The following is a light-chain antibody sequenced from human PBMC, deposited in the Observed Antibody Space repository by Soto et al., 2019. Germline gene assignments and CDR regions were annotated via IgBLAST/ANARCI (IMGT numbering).Light chain of an antibody. CDR3: QNFGDSQIT. Sequence: EIVLPPSPGTLSFSPVERAHLSCRASQSVRSDYLAWYKQKHGQAPRLHIYGESTRATGIPDRFSGTGSGKDFTITIRRMENEDFEVYYCQNFGDSQITCGKGKRREIK. J-gene: IGKJ5*01. CDR1: QSVRSDY. V-gene: IGKV3-20*01. CDR2: GES.